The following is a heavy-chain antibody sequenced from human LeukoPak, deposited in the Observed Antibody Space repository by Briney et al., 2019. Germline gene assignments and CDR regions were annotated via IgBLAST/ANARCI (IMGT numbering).Heavy chain of an antibody. V-gene: IGHV4-59*01. CDR2: IYYSGST. CDR1: GGSISSYY. CDR3: ARSSTSGWYFDGY. D-gene: IGHD6-19*01. Sequence: SETLSLTCTVSGGSISSYYWSWIRQPPGKGLEWIGYIYYSGSTNYNPSLKSRVTISVDTSKNQFSLKLSSVTAADTAVYYCARSSTSGWYFDGYWGQGTLVTVSS. J-gene: IGHJ4*02.